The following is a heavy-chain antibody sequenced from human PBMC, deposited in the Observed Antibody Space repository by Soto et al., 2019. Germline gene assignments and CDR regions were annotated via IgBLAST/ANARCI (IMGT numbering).Heavy chain of an antibody. CDR2: INHSGST. J-gene: IGHJ4*02. CDR1: GGSFSGYY. Sequence: SETLSLTYAVYGGSFSGYYWSWIRQPPGKGLEWIGEINHSGSTNYNPSLKSRVTISVDTSKNQFSLKLSSVAAADTAVYYCAREQGRVPIWGQGTLVTVSS. V-gene: IGHV4-34*01. D-gene: IGHD3-10*01. CDR3: AREQGRVPI.